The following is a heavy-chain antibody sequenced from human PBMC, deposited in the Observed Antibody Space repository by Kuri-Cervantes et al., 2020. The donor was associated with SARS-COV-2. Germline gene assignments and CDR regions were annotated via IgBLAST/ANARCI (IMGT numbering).Heavy chain of an antibody. CDR1: GVPVTGGSYY. D-gene: IGHD3-22*01. V-gene: IGHV4-61*09. J-gene: IGHJ3*02. Sequence: SQTLSLTCAVSGVPVTGGSYYWTWIRQPAGKGLEWIGDIYRSGPTTYNPSLRSRLTISADTSKSQLSLRLSSVTAADTAVYYCARNYYDGRRGAFDTWGHGTMVTVSS. CDR3: ARNYYDGRRGAFDT. CDR2: IYRSGPT.